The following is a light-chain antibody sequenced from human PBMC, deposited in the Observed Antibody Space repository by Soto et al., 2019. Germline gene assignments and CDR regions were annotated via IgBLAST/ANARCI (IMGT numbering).Light chain of an antibody. CDR1: QSVGSY. J-gene: IGKJ4*01. V-gene: IGKV3-11*01. Sequence: EIVLPQSPATLSLSPGDRATLSCRASQSVGSYLGWYQQRPCQAPTLLIYDASNRATGIPARFSGSGSVTDFTLTISSLEPEDFAVYYCQQRSDWPSTFGGGTKVEIK. CDR2: DAS. CDR3: QQRSDWPST.